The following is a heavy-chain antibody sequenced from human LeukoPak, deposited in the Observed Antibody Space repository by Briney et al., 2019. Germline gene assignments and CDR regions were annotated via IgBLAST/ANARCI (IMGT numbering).Heavy chain of an antibody. V-gene: IGHV1-2*02. CDR1: GFTFSSYA. Sequence: GRSLRLSCAASGFTFSSYAMHWVRQAPGQGLEWMGWINPNSGGTYYAQKFQGRVTMTRDASFSTAYMDLSRLRSDDTAMYYCARAPWERDASWFDPWGQGTLVTVSS. J-gene: IGHJ5*02. CDR2: INPNSGGT. D-gene: IGHD1-26*01. CDR3: ARAPWERDASWFDP.